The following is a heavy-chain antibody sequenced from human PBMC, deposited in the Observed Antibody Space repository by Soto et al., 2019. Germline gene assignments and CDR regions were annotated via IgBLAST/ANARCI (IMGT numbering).Heavy chain of an antibody. CDR2: INPGDSDI. Sequence: GESLKISCKGSGYSFSGYWIGWVRQMSGKGLEWMGMINPGDSDIRYSPSFEGQVTFSADKSISTAYLQWSSLEASDTAMYYCARHDTESPYGMGVWGQGTTVTVSS. D-gene: IGHD2-2*02. V-gene: IGHV5-51*01. CDR1: GYSFSGYW. CDR3: ARHDTESPYGMGV. J-gene: IGHJ6*02.